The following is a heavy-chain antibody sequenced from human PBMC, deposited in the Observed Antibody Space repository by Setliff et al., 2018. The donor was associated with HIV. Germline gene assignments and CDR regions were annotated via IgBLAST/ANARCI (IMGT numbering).Heavy chain of an antibody. D-gene: IGHD3-22*01. CDR2: IYTSGST. Sequence: PSETLSLTCTVSGGSISSYYWSWIRQPAGKGLEWIGRIYTSGSTNYNPSLKSRVTMSVDTPKNQFSLKLSSVTAADTAVYYCARDFQNYYDSSGYYYAGDYFDYWGQGTLVTVSS. V-gene: IGHV4-4*07. CDR1: GGSISSYY. J-gene: IGHJ4*02. CDR3: ARDFQNYYDSSGYYYAGDYFDY.